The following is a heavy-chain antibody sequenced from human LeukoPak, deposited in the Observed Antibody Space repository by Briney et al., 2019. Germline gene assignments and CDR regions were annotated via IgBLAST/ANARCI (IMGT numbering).Heavy chain of an antibody. CDR3: ARPTYSGSYYWFDY. Sequence: ALRLSCAASGFTFSSYGMHWVRQAPGKGLEWVAVIWYDGSNKYYADSVKGRFTISRDNSKNTLYLQMNSLRAEDTAVYYCARPTYSGSYYWFDYWGQGTLVTVSS. CDR1: GFTFSSYG. CDR2: IWYDGSNK. J-gene: IGHJ4*02. V-gene: IGHV3-33*01. D-gene: IGHD1-26*01.